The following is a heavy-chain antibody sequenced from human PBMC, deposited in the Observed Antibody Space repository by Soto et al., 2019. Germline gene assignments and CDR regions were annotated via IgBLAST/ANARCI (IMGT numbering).Heavy chain of an antibody. J-gene: IGHJ4*02. CDR1: GYTFTSYA. CDR3: AREINCSGGSCGVFDY. CDR2: INAGNGNT. V-gene: IGHV1-3*01. Sequence: ASVKVSCKASGYTFTSYAMHWVRQAPGQRLEWMGWINAGNGNTKYSQKFQGRVTITRDTSASTAYMELSSLRSEDTAVYYCAREINCSGGSCGVFDYWGQGTLVTVS. D-gene: IGHD2-15*01.